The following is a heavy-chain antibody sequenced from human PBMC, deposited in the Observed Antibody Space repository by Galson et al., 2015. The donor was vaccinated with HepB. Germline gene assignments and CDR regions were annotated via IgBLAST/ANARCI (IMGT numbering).Heavy chain of an antibody. Sequence: SGAEVKKPGESLRISCKGSGYSLTSYWINWVRQKPGKGLEWMGRIDPSDSYINYSPSFQGHVTISADKSISTAYLQWSSLKASDTAMYYCATQYRYGYRRYDMDVWGQGTTVTVSS. V-gene: IGHV5-10-1*01. J-gene: IGHJ6*02. CDR3: ATQYRYGYRRYDMDV. CDR2: IDPSDSYI. D-gene: IGHD5-18*01. CDR1: GYSLTSYW.